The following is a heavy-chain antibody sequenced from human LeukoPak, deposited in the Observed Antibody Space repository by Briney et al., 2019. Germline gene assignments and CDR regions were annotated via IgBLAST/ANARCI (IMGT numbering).Heavy chain of an antibody. CDR3: AKDLTGFYCS. CDR2: ISNSGGST. Sequence: PGGSLRLSCTVSEFIFSSYAMTWVRQAPGKGLEWVSSISNSGGSTYYADSVKGRFTVSRDNSKNTLYLQMNNLRAEDTAIYYCAKDLTGFYCSWGQGTLVTVSS. V-gene: IGHV3-23*01. D-gene: IGHD3-9*01. CDR1: EFIFSSYA. J-gene: IGHJ5*02.